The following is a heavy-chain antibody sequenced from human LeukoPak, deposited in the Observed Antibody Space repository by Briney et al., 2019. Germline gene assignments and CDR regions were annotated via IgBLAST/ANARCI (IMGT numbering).Heavy chain of an antibody. CDR3: AKDWDIVVVVAADY. CDR1: GFTFSSYG. J-gene: IGHJ4*02. CDR2: IRYDGSNK. Sequence: PGGSLRLSCAASGFTFSSYGMHWVRQAPGKGLEWVAFIRYDGSNKYYADSVKGRFTISRDNSKNTLYLQMTSLRAEDTAEYYCAKDWDIVVVVAADYWGQGTLVTVSS. V-gene: IGHV3-30*02. D-gene: IGHD2-15*01.